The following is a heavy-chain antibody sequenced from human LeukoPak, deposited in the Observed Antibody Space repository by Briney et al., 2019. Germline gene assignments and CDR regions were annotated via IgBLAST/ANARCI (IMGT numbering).Heavy chain of an antibody. CDR1: GGSISTYY. J-gene: IGHJ6*02. CDR2: VHYSGST. CDR3: ASSDYDSYVMRV. V-gene: IGHV4-59*08. Sequence: SETLSLTCTYRGGSISTYYSRCIRQPPGKGLEWIGSVHYSGSTNYNPSLRSRVTISIDTSRKQFALKLTPVTAADTAMFYCASSDYDSYVMRVWGQGTTVIVSS. D-gene: IGHD6-6*01.